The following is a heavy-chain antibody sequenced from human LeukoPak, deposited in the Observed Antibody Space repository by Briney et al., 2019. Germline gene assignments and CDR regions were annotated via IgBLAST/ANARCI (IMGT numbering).Heavy chain of an antibody. CDR3: ARDMSGSYGTFDY. D-gene: IGHD1-26*01. CDR1: GLTFSGYD. CDR2: LSSDGNNN. J-gene: IGHJ4*02. V-gene: IGHV3-30-3*01. Sequence: GGSLRLSCAASGLTFSGYDMHWVRQAPGKGPEWVAVLSSDGNNNYYADSVKGRFTISRDNSKNTLFLQINSLRAEDTAVYYCARDMSGSYGTFDYWGQGTLVTVSS.